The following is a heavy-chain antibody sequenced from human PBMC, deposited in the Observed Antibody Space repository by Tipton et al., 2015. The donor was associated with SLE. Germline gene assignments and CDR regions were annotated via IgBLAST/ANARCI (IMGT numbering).Heavy chain of an antibody. D-gene: IGHD1-26*01. Sequence: TLSLTCAVSGYSISSGYYWGWIRQPPGKGLEWIGSIYHSGSTYYNPSLKSRVTISVDTSKNQFSLKLSSVTAADTAVYYCARGRGQWELRGWFDPWGQGTLVTVSS. J-gene: IGHJ5*02. CDR1: GYSISSGYY. CDR2: IYHSGST. CDR3: ARGRGQWELRGWFDP. V-gene: IGHV4-38-2*01.